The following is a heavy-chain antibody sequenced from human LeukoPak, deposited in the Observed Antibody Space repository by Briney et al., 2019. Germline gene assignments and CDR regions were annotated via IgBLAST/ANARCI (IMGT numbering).Heavy chain of an antibody. Sequence: SVKVSCKASGGTFSSYAISWVRQAPGQGLEWMGGIIPIFGTANYAQKFQGRVTITADESTSTAYMELSSLRSEDTAVYYCASRPGYYYDSSGYYYYYWGQGTLVTVSS. V-gene: IGHV1-69*13. D-gene: IGHD3-22*01. CDR3: ASRPGYYYDSSGYYYYY. CDR2: IIPIFGTA. J-gene: IGHJ4*02. CDR1: GGTFSSYA.